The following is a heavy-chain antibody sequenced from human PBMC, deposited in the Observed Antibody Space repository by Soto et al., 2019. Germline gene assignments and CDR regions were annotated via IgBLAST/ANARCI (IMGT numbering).Heavy chain of an antibody. V-gene: IGHV1-69*13. CDR1: GGTFSSYA. CDR2: IIPIFGTA. CDR3: ARRDGYNLRSYDAFDI. J-gene: IGHJ3*02. D-gene: IGHD5-12*01. Sequence: SVKVSCRASGGTFSSYAISWVRQAPGQGLEWMGGIIPIFGTANYAQKFQGRVTITADESTSTAYMELSSLRSEDTAVYYCARRDGYNLRSYDAFDIWGQGTMVTVSS.